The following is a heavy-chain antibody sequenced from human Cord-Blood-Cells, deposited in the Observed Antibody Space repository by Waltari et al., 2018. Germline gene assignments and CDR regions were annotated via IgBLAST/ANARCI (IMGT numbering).Heavy chain of an antibody. CDR2: INPNSGGT. V-gene: IGHV1-2*02. D-gene: IGHD7-27*01. J-gene: IGHJ4*02. CDR3: ARVWGWKERAFDY. Sequence: QVQLVQSGAEVKKPGASVKVTCKASGYTFTGYYMHWVRQAPGKGLEWMGWINPNSGGTNYAQKFQGRVTMTRDTSISTAYMELSRLRSDDTAVYYCARVWGWKERAFDYWGQGTLVTVSS. CDR1: GYTFTGYY.